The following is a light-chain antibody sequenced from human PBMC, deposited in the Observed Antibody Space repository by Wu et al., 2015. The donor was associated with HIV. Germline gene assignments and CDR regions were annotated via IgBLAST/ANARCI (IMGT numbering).Light chain of an antibody. CDR3: QQYGSSPS. CDR1: QSVTSNY. V-gene: IGKV3-20*01. Sequence: DILLTQSPGTLSLSPGERATLSCRASQSVTSNYLAWYQQKPGQAPRLLIYATSNRATGIPDRISGSGSGTDFTLTISRLEPEDFAVYYCQQYGSSPSFGQGTKLEIK. J-gene: IGKJ2*03. CDR2: ATS.